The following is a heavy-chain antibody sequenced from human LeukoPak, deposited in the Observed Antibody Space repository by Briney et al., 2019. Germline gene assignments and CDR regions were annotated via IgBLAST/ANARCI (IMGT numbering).Heavy chain of an antibody. CDR2: IYHSGST. CDR3: ARLSFLTDAFDI. CDR1: GGSISSGGYY. J-gene: IGHJ3*02. D-gene: IGHD3-22*01. V-gene: IGHV4-30-2*02. Sequence: ASETLSLTCTVSGGSISSGGYYWSWIRQPPGKGLEWIGYIYHSGSTYYNPSLKSRVTISVDTSKNQFSLKLSSVTAADTAVYYCARLSFLTDAFDIWGQGTMVTVSS.